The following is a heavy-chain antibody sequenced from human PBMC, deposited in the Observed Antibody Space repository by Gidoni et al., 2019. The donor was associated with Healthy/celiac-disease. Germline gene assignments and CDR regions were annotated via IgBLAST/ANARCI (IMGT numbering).Heavy chain of an antibody. CDR2: IRGSGGST. D-gene: IGHD1-26*01. J-gene: IGHJ4*02. CDR1: GFTFSSYA. CDR3: AKGGGEWAYFDY. V-gene: IGHV3-23*01. Sequence: EVQLLESGGGVVQPGGSLRLSCEASGFTFSSYAMSWVRQAPGKGLEWVSAIRGSGGSTYYADSVKGRFTISRDNSKNTLYLQMNSLSAEDPAVYYFAKGGGEWAYFDYWGQGTLVTVSS.